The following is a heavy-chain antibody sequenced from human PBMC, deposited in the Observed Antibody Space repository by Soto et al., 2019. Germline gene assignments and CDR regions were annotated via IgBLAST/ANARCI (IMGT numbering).Heavy chain of an antibody. J-gene: IGHJ3*02. CDR2: IRKDGSVI. Sequence: EVQLVESGGDLVQPGGSLRLSCAASGFTFSTSWMTWVRQAPGTGLEWVANIRKDGSVIHYGDSVKGRFTISRDNAKNSLYLGMTNLRVDDTAVYLCARDFSPADGDLFYDAFDMWGQGTVVTVSS. CDR3: ARDFSPADGDLFYDAFDM. CDR1: GFTFSTSW. D-gene: IGHD2-2*01. V-gene: IGHV3-7*01.